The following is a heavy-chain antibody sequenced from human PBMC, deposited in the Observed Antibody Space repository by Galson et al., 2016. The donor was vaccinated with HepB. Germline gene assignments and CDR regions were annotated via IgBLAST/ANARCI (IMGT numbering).Heavy chain of an antibody. CDR2: SYFGGTT. J-gene: IGHJ5*02. D-gene: IGHD3-16*01. Sequence: SLRLSCAASGFTAGSHYMSWVRQAPGKGLEWVAVSYFGGTTYYADSVKGRFTISSDNFKETLYLQMNSLRAEDTAVYYCVREDVGGFDPWGQGTLVTVSS. CDR1: GFTAGSHY. V-gene: IGHV3-66*01. CDR3: VREDVGGFDP.